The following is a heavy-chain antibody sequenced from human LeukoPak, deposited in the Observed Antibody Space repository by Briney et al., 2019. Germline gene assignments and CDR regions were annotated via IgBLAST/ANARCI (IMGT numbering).Heavy chain of an antibody. J-gene: IGHJ4*02. CDR3: AKVRRRYDSSGSPPDY. CDR2: ISSSGSTI. CDR1: GFTFSSYE. D-gene: IGHD3-22*01. V-gene: IGHV3-48*03. Sequence: GGSLRLSCAASGFTFSSYEMNWVRQAPGKGLEWVSYISSSGSTIYYADSVKGRFTISRDNAKNSLYLQMNSLRAEDTAVYYCAKVRRRYDSSGSPPDYWGQGTLVTVSS.